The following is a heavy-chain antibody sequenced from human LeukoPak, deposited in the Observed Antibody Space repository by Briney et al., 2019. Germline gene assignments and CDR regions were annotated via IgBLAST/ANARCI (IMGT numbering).Heavy chain of an antibody. J-gene: IGHJ6*03. D-gene: IGHD3-10*01. Sequence: GGSLRLSCAASGFTFDDYAMHWVRQPPGKGLEWVSDISWDGRVTYYADSVRGRFTISRDNAKNSLYLQMNSLRAEYTAVYYCARELVVRGQYYYYYMDVWGKGTTVTVSS. CDR2: ISWDGRVT. CDR3: ARELVVRGQYYYYYMDV. CDR1: GFTFDDYA. V-gene: IGHV3-43D*03.